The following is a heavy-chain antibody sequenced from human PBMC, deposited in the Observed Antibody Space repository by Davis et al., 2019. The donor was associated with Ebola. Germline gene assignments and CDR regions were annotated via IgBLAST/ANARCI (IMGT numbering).Heavy chain of an antibody. J-gene: IGHJ5*02. CDR3: ARDRPAAIRSVNWFDP. Sequence: ASVKVSCKASGYTFTGYYMHWVRQAPGQGLEWMGWINPNSGGTNYAQKFQGRVTMTRDTSISTAYMALSRLRSDDTAVYYCARDRPAAIRSVNWFDPWGQGTLATVSS. CDR2: INPNSGGT. V-gene: IGHV1-2*02. CDR1: GYTFTGYY. D-gene: IGHD2-2*02.